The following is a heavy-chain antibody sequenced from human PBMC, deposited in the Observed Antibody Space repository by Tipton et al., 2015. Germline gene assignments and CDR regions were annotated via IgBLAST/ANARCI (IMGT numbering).Heavy chain of an antibody. D-gene: IGHD1-26*01. CDR3: ARDQGSYYFDY. V-gene: IGHV3-33*01. CDR1: GFTFSDYG. J-gene: IGHJ4*02. Sequence: SLRLSCAASGFTFSDYGMHWVRQAPGKGLEWVALIWYDGSNKYYADSVKGRFTISRDNSRNTLYLQMNSLRAEDTAVFYCARDQGSYYFDYWGQGTLVTVSS. CDR2: IWYDGSNK.